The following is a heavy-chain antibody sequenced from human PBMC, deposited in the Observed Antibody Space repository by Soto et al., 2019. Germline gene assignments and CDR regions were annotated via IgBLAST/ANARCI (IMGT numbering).Heavy chain of an antibody. J-gene: IGHJ4*02. D-gene: IGHD1-20*01. CDR1: GYTFTSYY. V-gene: IGHV1-46*01. Sequence: ASVKVSCKASGYTFTSYYMHWVRQAPGQGLEWMGIINPSGGSTSYAQKFQGRVTMTRDTSTSTVYLQWSSLKASDTAMYYCARQEDVTGTVDYSYGFWGQGTLVTVSS. CDR3: ARQEDVTGTVDYSYGF. CDR2: INPSGGST.